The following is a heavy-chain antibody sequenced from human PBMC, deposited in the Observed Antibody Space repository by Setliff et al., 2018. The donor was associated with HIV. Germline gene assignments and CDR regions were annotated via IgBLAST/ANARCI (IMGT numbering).Heavy chain of an antibody. J-gene: IGHJ4*02. D-gene: IGHD6-19*01. V-gene: IGHV3-72*01. CDR3: TRVGSSGWTPFDY. CDR1: GFTFSDHY. CDR2: TRNKANSYTT. Sequence: GGSLRLSCAASGFTFSDHYMDWVRQAPGKGLEWVGRTRNKANSYTTEYAASVKGRFIIARDDAKNSLYLQMNSLRADDTAVYYCTRVGSSGWTPFDYWGQGTLVTVSS.